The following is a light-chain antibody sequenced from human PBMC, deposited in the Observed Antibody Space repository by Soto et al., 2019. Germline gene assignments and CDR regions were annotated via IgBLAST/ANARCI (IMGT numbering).Light chain of an antibody. CDR2: LGS. CDR3: MQPLQSWT. CDR1: QSLLHSNGYNY. V-gene: IGKV2-28*01. Sequence: DIVIPQSPLSLPVTPVEPASISFRSSQSLLHSNGYNYLDWYLQKPGQSPQLLIYLGSNRASGVPDRFSGSGSGTDFTLKISRVEAEDVGVYYCMQPLQSWTFGQGTKVDIK. J-gene: IGKJ1*01.